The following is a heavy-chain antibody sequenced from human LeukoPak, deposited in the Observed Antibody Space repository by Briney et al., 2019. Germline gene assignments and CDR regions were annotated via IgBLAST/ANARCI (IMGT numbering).Heavy chain of an antibody. CDR2: IYYSEST. CDR1: GGSISGHY. Sequence: SETLSLTCTVSGGSISGHYWSWIRQPPGKGLEWIGYIYYSESTNYNPSLKSRVTISVDTSKNQFSLKLSSVTAADTAVYYCARARGYYDSSGYLDWGQGTLVTVSS. CDR3: ARARGYYDSSGYLD. J-gene: IGHJ4*02. V-gene: IGHV4-59*11. D-gene: IGHD3-22*01.